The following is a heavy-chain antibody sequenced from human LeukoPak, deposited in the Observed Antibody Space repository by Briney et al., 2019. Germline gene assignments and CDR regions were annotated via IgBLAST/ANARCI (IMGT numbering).Heavy chain of an antibody. Sequence: SQTLSLTCTVSDGSISSGSYYWSWIRQSAGKGLGWIGRVYTSGSTNYNPSLKSRVTISVDKSKNHFSLNLTSVTAADTAVYFCARDLYSGYGGYFDSWGQGTLVTVSS. D-gene: IGHD5-12*01. J-gene: IGHJ4*02. V-gene: IGHV4-61*02. CDR1: DGSISSGSYY. CDR3: ARDLYSGYGGYFDS. CDR2: VYTSGST.